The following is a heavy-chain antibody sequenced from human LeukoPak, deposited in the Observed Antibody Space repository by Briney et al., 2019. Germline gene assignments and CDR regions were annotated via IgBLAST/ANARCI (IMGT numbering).Heavy chain of an antibody. Sequence: GGSLRLSCAAPGFSFSGYGMHWVRQAPGKGLEWVSSISSSSSYIYYADSVKGRFTISRDNAKNSLYLQMNSLRAEDTAVYYCARADGSGRKWGQGTLVTVSS. D-gene: IGHD3-10*01. CDR2: ISSSSSYI. CDR1: GFSFSGYG. V-gene: IGHV3-21*04. CDR3: ARADGSGRK. J-gene: IGHJ4*02.